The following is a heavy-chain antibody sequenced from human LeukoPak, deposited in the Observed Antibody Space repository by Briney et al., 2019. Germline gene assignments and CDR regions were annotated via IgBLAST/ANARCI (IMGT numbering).Heavy chain of an antibody. CDR1: GGSFSGYY. V-gene: IGHV4-34*01. CDR2: INHNGST. CDR3: ASLGSVGQQLSG. Sequence: PSETLSLTCAVYGGSFSGYYWSWIRQPPGKGLEWIGEINHNGSTNYNPSLKSRVTISVDTSKNQFSLKLSSVTAADTAVYYCASLGSVGQQLSGWGQGTLVTVSS. D-gene: IGHD6-13*01. J-gene: IGHJ4*02.